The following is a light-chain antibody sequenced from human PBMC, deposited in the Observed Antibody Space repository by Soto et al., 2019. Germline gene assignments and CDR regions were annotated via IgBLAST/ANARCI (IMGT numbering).Light chain of an antibody. CDR1: SGHSTYT. CDR3: ETWDSNTHAV. Sequence: QAVVTQSSSASASLGSSVKITCTLSSGHSTYTIAWHQQQPGKAPRYLMKVERSGRNNKGSGVPDRFSGSSSGADRYLTISNLQSEDEADYYCETWDSNTHAVFGGGTQLTVL. J-gene: IGLJ7*01. CDR2: VERSGRN. V-gene: IGLV4-60*03.